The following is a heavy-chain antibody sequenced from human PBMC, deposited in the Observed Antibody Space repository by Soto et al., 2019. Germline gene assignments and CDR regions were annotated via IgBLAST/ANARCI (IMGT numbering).Heavy chain of an antibody. CDR1: GFSRTTSGVG. CDR3: AQRTTTVKCWFDP. V-gene: IGHV2-5*01. D-gene: IGHD4-17*01. CDR2: IYWYDDK. Sequence: QITLNESGPTLVKPTQTLTLTCTFSGFSRTTSGVGVGWIRQPPGKALEWLALIYWYDDKRYSPSLKIRLTITKYTSKNQVVLTMTNMEPADTATYFWAQRTTTVKCWFDPWGQATLVTASS. J-gene: IGHJ5*02.